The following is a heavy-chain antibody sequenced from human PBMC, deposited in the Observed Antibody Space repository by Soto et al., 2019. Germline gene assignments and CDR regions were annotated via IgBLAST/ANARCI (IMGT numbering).Heavy chain of an antibody. CDR3: AQLYYYDSSGYPAVWFDP. Sequence: QVQLQESGPGLVKPSQTLSLTCTVSGGSISSGGYYWSWIRQHPGKGLEWIGYIYYSGSTYYNPSLKGRVTIPVDSSNNQFSLKLSSVTAADTAVYYCAQLYYYDSSGYPAVWFDPWGQGTLVTVSS. J-gene: IGHJ5*02. CDR2: IYYSGST. D-gene: IGHD3-22*01. V-gene: IGHV4-31*03. CDR1: GGSISSGGYY.